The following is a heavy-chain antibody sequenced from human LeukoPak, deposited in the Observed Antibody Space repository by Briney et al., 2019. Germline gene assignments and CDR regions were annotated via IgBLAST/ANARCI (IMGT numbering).Heavy chain of an antibody. CDR1: GATFSSYA. J-gene: IGHJ4*02. D-gene: IGHD2-21*02. CDR2: IIPNFGTA. Sequence: SVKVSCKASGATFSSYAISWVRQAPGQGLEWMGGIIPNFGTANYAQKFQGRVTTTAVESTSTDYMELSSLITEDTAVYYCATDLSPGTGLLRDYWVQGTLVTISA. CDR3: ATDLSPGTGLLRDY. V-gene: IGHV1-69*13.